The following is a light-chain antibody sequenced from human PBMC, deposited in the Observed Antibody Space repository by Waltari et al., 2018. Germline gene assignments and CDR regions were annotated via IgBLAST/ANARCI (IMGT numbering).Light chain of an antibody. CDR1: SPTIGAGYN. CDR2: GNS. V-gene: IGLV1-40*01. Sequence: QSVLTQPPSVSGAPGQRVTISCTGSSPTIGAGYNVLWYQQLPGTAPKLLIYGNSNRPSGVPDRFSGSKSGTSASLAITGLQAEDEADYYCQSYDSSLSGSRVFGGGTKLTVL. CDR3: QSYDSSLSGSRV. J-gene: IGLJ2*01.